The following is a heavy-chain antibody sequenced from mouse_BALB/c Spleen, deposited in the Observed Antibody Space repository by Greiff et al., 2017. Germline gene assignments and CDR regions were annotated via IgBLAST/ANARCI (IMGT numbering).Heavy chain of an antibody. CDR3: ASPIYYDYVDY. Sequence: EVQLQQSGAELVKPGASVKLSCTASGFNIKDYYMHWVKQRPEQGLEWIGWIDPENGNTIYDPKFQGKASITADTSSNTAYLQLSSLTSEDTAVYYCASPIYYDYVDYWGQGTTLTVSS. J-gene: IGHJ2*01. D-gene: IGHD2-4*01. CDR1: GFNIKDYY. CDR2: IDPENGNT. V-gene: IGHV14-1*02.